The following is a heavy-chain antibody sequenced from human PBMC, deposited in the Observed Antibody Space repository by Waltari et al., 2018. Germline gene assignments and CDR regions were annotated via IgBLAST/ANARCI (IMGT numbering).Heavy chain of an antibody. CDR1: GNSISTTSHY. V-gene: IGHV4-39*01. CDR3: ARPANFYYDRGGYDY. CDR2: IHSSGST. Sequence: QLQLQESGPGLVKPSETLSLTCTASGNSISTTSHYWGWIRQAPGKGLEWVGFIHSSGSTYYNPSLKSRVTLSVETSKNQFSLRLTSVTAADTAVYYCARPANFYYDRGGYDYWGQGTLVTVSS. D-gene: IGHD3-22*01. J-gene: IGHJ4*02.